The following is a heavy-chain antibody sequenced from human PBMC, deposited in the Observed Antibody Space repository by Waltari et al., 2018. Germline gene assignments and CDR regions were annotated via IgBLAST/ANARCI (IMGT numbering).Heavy chain of an antibody. D-gene: IGHD3-10*01. CDR2: IYYSGST. Sequence: QVQLQESGPGLVKPSETLSLTCTVSGGSISSHYWSWIRQPPGKGLEWIGYIYYSGSTNYNPSLKSRVTISVDTSKNQFSLKLSSVTAADTAVYYCARVLKALLWIGDYYFDYWGQGTLVTVSS. CDR1: GGSISSHY. V-gene: IGHV4-59*11. J-gene: IGHJ4*02. CDR3: ARVLKALLWIGDYYFDY.